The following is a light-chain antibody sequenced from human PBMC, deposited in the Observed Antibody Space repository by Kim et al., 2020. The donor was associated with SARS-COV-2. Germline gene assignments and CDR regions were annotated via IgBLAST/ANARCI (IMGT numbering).Light chain of an antibody. CDR2: DVA. Sequence: GQSITISCTGTNSDIGAFNYVSWYTQHPGKAPKLIIYDVAKRPSGISNRFSGSKAGNAASLTVSGLQAEDEADYYCCSYVTGSTYVFGAGTKVTVL. J-gene: IGLJ1*01. V-gene: IGLV2-14*03. CDR1: NSDIGAFNY. CDR3: CSYVTGSTYV.